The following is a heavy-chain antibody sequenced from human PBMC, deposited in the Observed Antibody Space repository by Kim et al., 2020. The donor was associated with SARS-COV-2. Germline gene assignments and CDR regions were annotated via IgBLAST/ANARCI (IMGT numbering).Heavy chain of an antibody. CDR3: ARGGGSTTVDLDY. CDR2: INHSGST. CDR1: GGSFSGYY. J-gene: IGHJ4*02. Sequence: SETLSLTCAVYGGSFSGYYWSWIRQPPGKGLEWIGEINHSGSTNYNPSLKSRVTISVDTSKNQFSLKLSSVTAADTAVYYCARGGGSTTVDLDYWGQGTL. D-gene: IGHD4-17*01. V-gene: IGHV4-34*01.